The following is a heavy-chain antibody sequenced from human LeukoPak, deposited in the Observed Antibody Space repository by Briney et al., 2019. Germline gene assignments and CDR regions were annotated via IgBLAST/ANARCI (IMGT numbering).Heavy chain of an antibody. Sequence: GASVKVSCKASGYTFTTFGITWVRQAPGQGLEWMGWINPNSGGTDYAQNFQGRVTMTRDTSITTAYMELSRLRPDDTAVYYCARRGGEYYDSTGYYSMHYWGQGTLVTVSS. D-gene: IGHD3-22*01. J-gene: IGHJ4*02. V-gene: IGHV1-2*02. CDR2: INPNSGGT. CDR1: GYTFTTFG. CDR3: ARRGGEYYDSTGYYSMHY.